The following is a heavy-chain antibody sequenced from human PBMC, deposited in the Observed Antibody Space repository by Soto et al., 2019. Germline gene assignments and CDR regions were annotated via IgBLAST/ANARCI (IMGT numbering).Heavy chain of an antibody. J-gene: IGHJ3*02. Sequence: QVQLVESGGGVVQPGRSLRLSCAASGFTFSSYGMHWVRQAPGKGLVWVAVISYDGSNKYYADSVKGRFTISRDNSKNTLYLQMNSLRAEDTAVYYCAKDGITGTTGDDAFDIWGQGTMVTVSS. V-gene: IGHV3-30*18. D-gene: IGHD1-7*01. CDR3: AKDGITGTTGDDAFDI. CDR1: GFTFSSYG. CDR2: ISYDGSNK.